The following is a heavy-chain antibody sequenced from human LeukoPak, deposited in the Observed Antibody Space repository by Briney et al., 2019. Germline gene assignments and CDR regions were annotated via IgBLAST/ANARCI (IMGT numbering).Heavy chain of an antibody. J-gene: IGHJ4*02. V-gene: IGHV3-23*01. D-gene: IGHD5-24*01. CDR1: GFSFSSHA. Sequence: GGSLRLSCGASGFSFSSHAMNWVRQAPGKGLEWVSLISGSGDSTYYADSVKGRFAISRDNSKNTLYLQMNSLRAEDTGVYYCTRDPFDYWGQGTLVTVSS. CDR2: ISGSGDST. CDR3: TRDPFDY.